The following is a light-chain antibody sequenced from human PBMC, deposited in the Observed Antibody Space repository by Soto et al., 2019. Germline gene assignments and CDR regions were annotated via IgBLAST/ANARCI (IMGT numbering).Light chain of an antibody. J-gene: IGLJ3*02. Sequence: QSALTQPRSVSGSPGQSVTISCTGTSSDVGGYNYVSWYQQHPGKAPKLMIYDASKRPSGVPDRFSGSKSGNTASLTISGLQAEDEADYYCCSYAGSYPWVFGGGTQLTVL. CDR3: CSYAGSYPWV. CDR2: DAS. CDR1: SSDVGGYNY. V-gene: IGLV2-11*01.